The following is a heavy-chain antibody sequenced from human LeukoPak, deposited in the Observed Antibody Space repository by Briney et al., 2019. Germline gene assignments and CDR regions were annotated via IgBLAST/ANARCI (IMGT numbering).Heavy chain of an antibody. CDR1: GGSISSYY. V-gene: IGHV4-59*01. D-gene: IGHD6-19*01. CDR2: IYYSGST. Sequence: KPSETLSLTCTVSGGSISSYYWNWIRQPPGNGLEWIGYIYYSGSTNYNPSLKSRVTISVDTSKNQFSLKLSSVTAADTAVYYCARGGWYPESFQHWGQGALVTVSS. CDR3: ARGGWYPESFQH. J-gene: IGHJ1*01.